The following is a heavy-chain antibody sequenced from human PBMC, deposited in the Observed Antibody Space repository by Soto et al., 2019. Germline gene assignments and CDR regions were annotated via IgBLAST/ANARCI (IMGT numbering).Heavy chain of an antibody. V-gene: IGHV1-69*12. Sequence: QVRLVQSEAEVKKPGSSVKVSCKASGGSFSNNAISWVRQAPGQGLEWMGVIILPFGTPNYAQTFQGRVTITADETMTTADMELSGLRAEDTAVYYRASGPDYGGYFYYWGRGTLGTVSS. CDR1: GGSFSNNA. D-gene: IGHD4-17*01. J-gene: IGHJ4*02. CDR2: IILPFGTP. CDR3: ASGPDYGGYFYY.